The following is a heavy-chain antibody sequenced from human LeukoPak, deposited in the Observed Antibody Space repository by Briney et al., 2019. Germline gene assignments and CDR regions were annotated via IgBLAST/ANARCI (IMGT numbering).Heavy chain of an antibody. CDR2: IDPSDSET. CDR1: GYTFTSYW. Sequence: GESLKISCKASGYTFTSYWIGWVRQMPGKGLEWMVIIDPSDSETRYTPSFQGQVTISVDKSLTTAYLQWNTLKASDTAMYYCARQTAMGRSGDYWGQGTLFTVSS. J-gene: IGHJ4*02. CDR3: ARQTAMGRSGDY. D-gene: IGHD5-18*01. V-gene: IGHV5-51*01.